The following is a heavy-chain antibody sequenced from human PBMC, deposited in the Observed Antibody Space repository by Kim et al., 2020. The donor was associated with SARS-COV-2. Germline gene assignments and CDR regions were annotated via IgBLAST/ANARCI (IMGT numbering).Heavy chain of an antibody. CDR3: ARDPVSYGGYVPY. Sequence: GGSLRLSCAASGFTFSSYSMNWVRQAPGKGLEWVSSISSSSSYIYYADSVKGRFTISRDNAKNSLYLQMNSLRAEDTAVYYCARDPVSYGGYVPYWGQGTLVTVSS. CDR2: ISSSSSYI. CDR1: GFTFSSYS. V-gene: IGHV3-21*01. J-gene: IGHJ4*02. D-gene: IGHD5-12*01.